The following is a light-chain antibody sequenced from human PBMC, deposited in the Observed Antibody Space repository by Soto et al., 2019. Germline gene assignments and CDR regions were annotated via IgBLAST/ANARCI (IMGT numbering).Light chain of an antibody. CDR1: SCNVGGYNY. CDR2: DIS. V-gene: IGLV2-8*01. CDR3: GSYAGSQSFVV. J-gene: IGLJ2*01. Sequence: QSALTQPPSASGSPGQSVTISCTGTSCNVGGYNYVSWYQQHPGKAPKLMIYDISKRPSGVPDRFSGSKSGTTASLTVTGLQAEDEADYYCGSYAGSQSFVVFGGGTQLTVL.